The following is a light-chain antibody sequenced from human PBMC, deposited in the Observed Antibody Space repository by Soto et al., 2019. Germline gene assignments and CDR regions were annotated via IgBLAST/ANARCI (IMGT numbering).Light chain of an antibody. CDR2: GAS. CDR3: QQYNNWPLYT. J-gene: IGKJ2*01. V-gene: IGKV3-15*01. CDR1: QSVSLN. Sequence: EIVMTQSPATLSVSPGERATLSCRASQSVSLNLAWYQQKPGQAPRLLIYGASTRTTGVPARFTGSGSGTEFTLTINSLQSEDSAVYYCQQYNNWPLYTFGQGTKLEIK.